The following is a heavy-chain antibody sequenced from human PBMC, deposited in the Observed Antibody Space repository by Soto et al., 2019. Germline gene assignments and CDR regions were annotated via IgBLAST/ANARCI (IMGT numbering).Heavy chain of an antibody. V-gene: IGHV3-23*01. CDR3: AHRGIPRRYKIPKLDFDS. CDR1: GFIFSNYA. CDR2: ISGSGATT. J-gene: IGHJ4*02. D-gene: IGHD5-18*01. Sequence: PGGSLRLSCAASGFIFSNYAMSWVRQSPGKGLEWVSSISGSGATTYYPDSVKGRFTISRDNSKNTLYLQMNNLRAEDTAVYYCAHRGIPRRYKIPKLDFDSWGQGSLVTVSS.